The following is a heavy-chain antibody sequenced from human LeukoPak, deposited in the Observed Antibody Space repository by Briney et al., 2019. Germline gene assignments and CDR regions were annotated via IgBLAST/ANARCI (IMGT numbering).Heavy chain of an antibody. J-gene: IGHJ4*02. D-gene: IGHD3-10*01. CDR2: IDPSGGGT. CDR3: ASLGSGSSRIVDFDY. CDR1: GYTFTSYY. V-gene: IGHV1-46*01. Sequence: ASVEVSCKASGYTFTSYYMHWVRQAPGQGLEWMGIIDPSGGGTNYAQKFQGRVTMTRDTSTRTVYMELSSLRSEDTAVYYCASLGSGSSRIVDFDYWGQGTLVTVSS.